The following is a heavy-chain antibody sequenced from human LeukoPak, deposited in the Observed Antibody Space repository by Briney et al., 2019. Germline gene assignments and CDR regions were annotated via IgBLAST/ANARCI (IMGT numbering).Heavy chain of an antibody. Sequence: ASVKVSCKASGYTFTGYYMHWVRQAPGQGLEWMGWINPNSGGTNYAQKFQGRVTMTRDTSISTAYMELSRLRSDDTAVYYCAREDPNYYGSGSCYNSGWFDPWGQGTLVTVSS. D-gene: IGHD3-10*01. CDR1: GYTFTGYY. V-gene: IGHV1-2*02. CDR2: INPNSGGT. J-gene: IGHJ5*02. CDR3: AREDPNYYGSGSCYNSGWFDP.